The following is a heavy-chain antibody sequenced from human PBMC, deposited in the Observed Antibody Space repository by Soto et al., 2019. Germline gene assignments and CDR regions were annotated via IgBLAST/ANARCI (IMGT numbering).Heavy chain of an antibody. CDR1: GFTFSNHA. D-gene: IGHD3-10*01. Sequence: GGSLRLSCVGSGFTFSNHAMSWVRQAPGKGLEWVSPITGGGGSTDYADSVKGRFTTSRDNSKSTLYLQMNNLRAEDTARYFCAKVADYFGSGSYYGHFDNWGQGTLVTVSS. V-gene: IGHV3-23*01. J-gene: IGHJ4*02. CDR3: AKVADYFGSGSYYGHFDN. CDR2: ITGGGGST.